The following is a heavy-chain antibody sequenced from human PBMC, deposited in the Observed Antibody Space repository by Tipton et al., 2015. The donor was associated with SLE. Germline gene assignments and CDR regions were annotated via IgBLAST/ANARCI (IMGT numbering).Heavy chain of an antibody. Sequence: QLVQSGAEVKKPGASVKVSCKASGYSFNSYYMHWVRQAPGEGLEWMGIINPSGGRTSYAEKFRGRVTLTRDSSTSTLYMELSSLRSDDTAVYYCARCGSAPCKLDYWGQGTLVIVSS. CDR3: ARCGSAPCKLDY. CDR1: GYSFNSYY. V-gene: IGHV1-46*02. CDR2: INPSGGRT. D-gene: IGHD2/OR15-2a*01. J-gene: IGHJ4*02.